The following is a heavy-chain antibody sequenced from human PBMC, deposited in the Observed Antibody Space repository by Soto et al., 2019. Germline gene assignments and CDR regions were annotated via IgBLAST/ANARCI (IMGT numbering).Heavy chain of an antibody. J-gene: IGHJ6*02. D-gene: IGHD3-3*01. CDR2: ISSSGGNT. CDR1: GFTFSKYA. CDR3: AKGHDFWGSYSYYYGMYV. Sequence: EVQLLESGGGLVQPGGSLRLSCAASGFTFSKYAMNWVRQAPGKGLEWVSGISSSGGNTAYGDSVKGRFTISRDNSKNTQYLQMKSLRSDDAAGYFSAKGHDFWGSYSYYYGMYVWGQGTTVTVSS. V-gene: IGHV3-23*01.